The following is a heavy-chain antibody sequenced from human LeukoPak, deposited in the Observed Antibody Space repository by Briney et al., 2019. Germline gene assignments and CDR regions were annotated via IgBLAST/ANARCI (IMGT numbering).Heavy chain of an antibody. J-gene: IGHJ2*01. CDR2: IKQDGSEK. CDR3: ARDAVTFDL. Sequence: GGSLRLSCAAPGFTFSSYAMSWVRQAPGKGLEWVANIKQDGSEKYYVDSVKGRFTISRDNAKNSLYLQMNSLRAEDTAVYYCARDAVTFDLWGRGTLVTVSS. V-gene: IGHV3-7*01. D-gene: IGHD2-21*02. CDR1: GFTFSSYA.